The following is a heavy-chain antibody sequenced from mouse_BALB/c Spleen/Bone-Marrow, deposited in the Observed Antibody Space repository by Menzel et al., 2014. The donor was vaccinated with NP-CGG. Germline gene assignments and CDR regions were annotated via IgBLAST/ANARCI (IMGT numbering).Heavy chain of an antibody. CDR3: ALITAATFSYWYFDV. V-gene: IGHV14-3*02. D-gene: IGHD1-2*01. J-gene: IGHJ1*01. Sequence: VQLKESGAELVKPGASVKLFCTASLFNIKDTYIHWMKQRPEQGLEWIGRIDPANGYTIYDPKFQGKATITADTTSNTAYLQLSSLTSEDTAVYYCALITAATFSYWYFDVWGAGTTVTVSS. CDR1: LFNIKDTY. CDR2: IDPANGYT.